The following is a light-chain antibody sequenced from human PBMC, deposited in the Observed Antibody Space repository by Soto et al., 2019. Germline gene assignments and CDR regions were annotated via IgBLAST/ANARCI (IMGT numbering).Light chain of an antibody. J-gene: IGKJ4*01. CDR2: DAS. V-gene: IGKV3-11*01. Sequence: EIVLTQSPATLSLSPGERATLSCRASQSVSSYLAWYQQKPGQAPRLLIYDASNRATGIPARFSGSGSGTDFTLTTITLKPADLAVYSCQQRSIWPITFGRGTTVQIK. CDR3: QQRSIWPIT. CDR1: QSVSSY.